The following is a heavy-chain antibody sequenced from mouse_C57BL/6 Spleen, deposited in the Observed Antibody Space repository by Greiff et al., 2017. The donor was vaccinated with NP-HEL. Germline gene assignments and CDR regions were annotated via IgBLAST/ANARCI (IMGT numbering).Heavy chain of an antibody. D-gene: IGHD1-2*01. CDR3: ARTYGTWFAY. CDR2: ISSGSSTI. CDR1: GFTFSDYG. V-gene: IGHV5-17*01. J-gene: IGHJ3*01. Sequence: DVKLVESGGGLVKPGGSLKLSCAASGFTFSDYGMHWVRQAPEKGLEWVAYISSGSSTIYYAATVKGRFTISRDNAKNTLFLQMTSLRSEDTAIYYCARTYGTWFAYWGQGTLVTVSA.